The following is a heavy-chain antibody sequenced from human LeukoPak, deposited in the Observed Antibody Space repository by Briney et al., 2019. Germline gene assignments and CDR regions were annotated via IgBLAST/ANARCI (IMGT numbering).Heavy chain of an antibody. Sequence: ASVKVSCTASGYTFTSYYMHWVRQAPGQGLEWMGIINPSGGSTSYAQKFQGRVTMTRDTPTSTVYMELSSLRSEDTAVYYCARLLSDGNFDYWGQGTLVTVSS. D-gene: IGHD1-26*01. V-gene: IGHV1-46*01. CDR3: ARLLSDGNFDY. CDR1: GYTFTSYY. CDR2: INPSGGST. J-gene: IGHJ4*02.